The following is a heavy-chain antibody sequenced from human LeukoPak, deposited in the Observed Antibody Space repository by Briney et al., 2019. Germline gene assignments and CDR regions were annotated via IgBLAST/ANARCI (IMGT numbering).Heavy chain of an antibody. J-gene: IGHJ4*02. D-gene: IGHD6-13*01. CDR3: ARVAYSRGGDYYFDY. CDR2: IYHSGST. V-gene: IGHV4-38-2*02. Sequence: KPSETLSLTCTVSGYSISSGYYWGWIRQPPGKGLEWIGSIYHSGSTYYNPSLKSRVTISVDTSKNQFSLKLSSVTAADTAVYYCARVAYSRGGDYYFDYWGQGTLVTVSS. CDR1: GYSISSGYY.